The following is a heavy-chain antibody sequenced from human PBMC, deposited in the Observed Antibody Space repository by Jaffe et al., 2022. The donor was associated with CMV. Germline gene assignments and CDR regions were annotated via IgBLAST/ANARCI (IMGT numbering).Heavy chain of an antibody. Sequence: QVQLQESGPGLVKPSETLSLTCTVSGGSISSYYWSWIRQPPGKGLEWIGYIYYSGSTNYNPSLKSRVTISVDTSKNQFSLKLSSVTAADTAVYYCARHGGYQQAQGYYYYYYMDVWGKGTTVTVSS. CDR2: IYYSGST. CDR3: ARHGGYQQAQGYYYYYYMDV. CDR1: GGSISSYY. J-gene: IGHJ6*03. V-gene: IGHV4-59*08. D-gene: IGHD2-2*01.